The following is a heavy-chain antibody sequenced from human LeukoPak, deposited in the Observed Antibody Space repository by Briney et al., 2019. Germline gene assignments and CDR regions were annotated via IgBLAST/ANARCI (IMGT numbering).Heavy chain of an antibody. CDR2: IYYSGST. D-gene: IGHD4-17*01. CDR3: AREGNYGDSYDAFDI. V-gene: IGHV4-61*01. CDR1: GGSISSGSYY. Sequence: SQTLSLTCTVSGGSISSGSYYWSWIRPPPGKGLEWIGYIYYSGSTNYNPSLKCRVTISVDTSKNQFSLELSSVTAADTAVYYCAREGNYGDSYDAFDIWGQGTMVTVSS. J-gene: IGHJ3*02.